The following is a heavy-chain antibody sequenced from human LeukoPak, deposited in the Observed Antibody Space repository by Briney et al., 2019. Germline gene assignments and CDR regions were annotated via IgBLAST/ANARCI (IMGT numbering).Heavy chain of an antibody. CDR2: IYHSGST. D-gene: IGHD2-2*01. V-gene: IGHV4-38-2*02. J-gene: IGHJ6*03. CDR3: ARDNQYGLPYDFYFMDV. CDR1: GYSISSAYY. Sequence: PSETLSLTCTVYGYSISSAYYWGWVRQPPGKGLEWIGSIYHSGSTSYNPSLKSRVTISVDTSKNQFSLRLSSVTAADTAVYYCARDNQYGLPYDFYFMDVWGTGTTVTVSS.